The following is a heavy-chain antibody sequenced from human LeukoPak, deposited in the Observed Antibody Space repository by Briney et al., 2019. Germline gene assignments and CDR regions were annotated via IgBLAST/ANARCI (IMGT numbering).Heavy chain of an antibody. CDR1: GGTLSSYS. V-gene: IGHV1-69*01. Sequence: GSSVKVSCKASGGTLSSYSISWVRQAPGQGLGWMGGIIPIFGSANFAQKFQGRVTITADDSTNTAYMELSSLRSEDTAFYYCARGLSRWSTPTSSYYYRMDVWGQGTTVVVSS. D-gene: IGHD4-23*01. J-gene: IGHJ6*02. CDR3: ARGLSRWSTPTSSYYYRMDV. CDR2: IIPIFGSA.